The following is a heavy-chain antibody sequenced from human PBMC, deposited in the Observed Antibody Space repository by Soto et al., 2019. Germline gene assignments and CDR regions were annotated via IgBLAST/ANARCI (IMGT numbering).Heavy chain of an antibody. CDR3: ARGSDIVVVPAAMSSWFDP. CDR1: GYTFTSYD. V-gene: IGHV1-8*01. Sequence: ASVKVSCKASGYTFTSYDINWVRQATGQGLEWMGWMNPNSGNTGYAQKFQGRVTMTRNTSISTAYMELSSLRSEDTAVYYCARGSDIVVVPAAMSSWFDPWGQGTLVTVSS. CDR2: MNPNSGNT. J-gene: IGHJ5*02. D-gene: IGHD2-2*01.